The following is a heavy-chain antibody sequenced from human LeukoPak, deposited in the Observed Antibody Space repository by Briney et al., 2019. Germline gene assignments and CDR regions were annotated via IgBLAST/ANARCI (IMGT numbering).Heavy chain of an antibody. CDR1: GYTFSDYY. V-gene: IGHV1-18*01. CDR3: ARDLDYGSGSYSGY. Sequence: ASVKVSCKATGYTFSDYYMHWVRQAPGQGLEWMGWISAYNGNTNYAQKLQGRVTMTTDTSTSTAYMELRSLRSDDTAVYYCARDLDYGSGSYSGYWGQGTLVTVSS. CDR2: ISAYNGNT. D-gene: IGHD3-10*01. J-gene: IGHJ4*02.